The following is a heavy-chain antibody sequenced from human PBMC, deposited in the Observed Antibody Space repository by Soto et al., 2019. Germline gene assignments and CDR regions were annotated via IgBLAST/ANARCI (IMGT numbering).Heavy chain of an antibody. CDR1: GGTFSSYT. J-gene: IGHJ5*02. V-gene: IGHV1-69*02. Sequence: SVKVSCKASGGTFSSYTITWVRQAPGQGLEWMGRIIPILDITNYAQKFQGRVTITADKSTRTASMELSSLRSEDTAVYYCARVTTVTSWFDPWGQGTLVTVSS. CDR3: ARVTTVTSWFDP. D-gene: IGHD4-17*01. CDR2: IIPILDIT.